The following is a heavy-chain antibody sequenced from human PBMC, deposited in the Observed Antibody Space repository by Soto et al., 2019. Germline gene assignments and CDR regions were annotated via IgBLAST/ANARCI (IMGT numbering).Heavy chain of an antibody. CDR3: ARDNDRPQLGGNYYYILDV. CDR2: IMPVFRTP. Sequence: QVQLEQSGAEVKKPGSSVKVSCKASGGTFRTAAVSWVRQAPGQGLEWMGGIMPVFRTPDYAQKFHGRVTMTADASTSTAYMELSGLRSDDTAVYYCARDNDRPQLGGNYYYILDVWGQGTTITVSS. V-gene: IGHV1-69*12. CDR1: GGTFRTAA. D-gene: IGHD2-8*01. J-gene: IGHJ6*02.